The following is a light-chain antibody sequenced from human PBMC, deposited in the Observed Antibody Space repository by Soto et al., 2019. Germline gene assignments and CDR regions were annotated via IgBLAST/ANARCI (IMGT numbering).Light chain of an antibody. CDR2: EAR. CDR3: QKYDNIPFT. Sequence: DIQMTQSPSSLSASVGDRVTITCQASHDITNYLNWYQQKPGKAPKLLIYEARNLETGVPSRFSGSGSGTDFAFTISSLQPEDIATYYCQKYDNIPFTFGPGTKLEIK. V-gene: IGKV1-33*01. CDR1: HDITNY. J-gene: IGKJ3*01.